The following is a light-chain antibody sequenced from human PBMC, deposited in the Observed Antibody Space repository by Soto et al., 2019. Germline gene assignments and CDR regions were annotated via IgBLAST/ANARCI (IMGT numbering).Light chain of an antibody. CDR2: GAS. CDR1: QSVSSN. V-gene: IGKV3-15*01. CDR3: QQYGSSPSLT. J-gene: IGKJ4*01. Sequence: EIVMTQSPATLSVSPGERATLSCRASQSVSSNLAWYRQNPGQAPRLLIYGASTRATGIPARFSGSGSGTDFTLTISRLEPEDFAVYYCQQYGSSPSLTFGGGTKVDIK.